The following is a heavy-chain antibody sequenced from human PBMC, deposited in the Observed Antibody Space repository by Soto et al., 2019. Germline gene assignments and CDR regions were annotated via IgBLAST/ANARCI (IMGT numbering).Heavy chain of an antibody. V-gene: IGHV3-48*03. D-gene: IGHD5-18*01. CDR3: ARARGYSYGFGY. CDR2: ISSSGSTI. Sequence: EVQLVESGGGLVQPGGSLRISCAASGFTFSSYEMNWVRQAPGKGLEWVSYISSSGSTIYYADSVKGRFTISRDNAKNSLYLQMNSLRAEDTAVYYCARARGYSYGFGYWGQGTLVTVSS. J-gene: IGHJ4*02. CDR1: GFTFSSYE.